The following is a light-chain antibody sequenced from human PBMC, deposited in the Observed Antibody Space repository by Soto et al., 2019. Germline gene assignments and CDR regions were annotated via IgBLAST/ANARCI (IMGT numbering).Light chain of an antibody. CDR3: QQYNNWRPGT. Sequence: EIAVAHFPATASFTPWGRATISCRASQSVGSNLAWYQQNPGQAPRLLIYGASARVTGIPARFSGSGSGTEFTLTISSLQSEDFAVYHCQQYNNWRPGTCGLGTNWIS. V-gene: IGKV3-15*01. CDR2: GAS. CDR1: QSVGSN. J-gene: IGKJ2*01.